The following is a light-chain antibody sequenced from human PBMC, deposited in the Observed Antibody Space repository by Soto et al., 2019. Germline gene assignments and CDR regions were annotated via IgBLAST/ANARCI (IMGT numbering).Light chain of an antibody. Sequence: QSVLTQPPSASGTTGQRVTISCSGSSSNIGSNTVNWYQQLPGTAPKLLFYSNNQRPSGVPDRLSGSKSGTSASLAVSGLKSEGEADYNCAARDASLNGLFGEGTKVTVL. V-gene: IGLV1-44*01. CDR1: SSNIGSNT. J-gene: IGLJ2*01. CDR2: SNN. CDR3: AARDASLNGL.